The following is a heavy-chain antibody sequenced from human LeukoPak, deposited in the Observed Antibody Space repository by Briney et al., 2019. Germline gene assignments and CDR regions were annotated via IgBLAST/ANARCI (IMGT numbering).Heavy chain of an antibody. J-gene: IGHJ4*02. D-gene: IGHD3-10*01. V-gene: IGHV4-59*08. CDR3: ARHTRGSGGGYYFDY. CDR1: GGSISSYY. CDR2: IYYSGST. Sequence: SETLSLTCTVSGGSISSYYWSWIRQPPGKGLEWIGYIYYSGSTNYNPSLKSRVTISVDTSKNQFSLKLSSVTAADTAVYYCARHTRGSGGGYYFDYWGQGTLVTVSS.